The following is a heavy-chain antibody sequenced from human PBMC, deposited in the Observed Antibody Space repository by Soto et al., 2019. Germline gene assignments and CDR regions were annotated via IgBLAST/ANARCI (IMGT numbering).Heavy chain of an antibody. Sequence: PGGSLRLSCAASGFTFSSYGMHWVRQAPGKGLEWVAVISYDGSNKYYADSVKGRFTISRDNSKNTLYLQMNSLRAEDTAVYYCAKGRDILEVGWFDPWGQGTLVTVSS. CDR1: GFTFSSYG. V-gene: IGHV3-30*18. CDR3: AKGRDILEVGWFDP. D-gene: IGHD3-9*01. J-gene: IGHJ5*02. CDR2: ISYDGSNK.